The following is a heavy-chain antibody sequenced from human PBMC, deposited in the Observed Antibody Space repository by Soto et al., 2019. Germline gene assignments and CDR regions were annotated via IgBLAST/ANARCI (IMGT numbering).Heavy chain of an antibody. D-gene: IGHD2-2*01. V-gene: IGHV1-69*12. Sequence: QVQLVQSGAEVKKPGSSVKVSCKASGGTFSSYAISWVRQAPGQGLEWMGGIIPIFGTANYAQKFQGRVTITADESTSTAYMELSSLRSEDTAVYYCAREGVLIALVPAAMRGGYYSYGMDVWGQGTTVTVSS. CDR2: IIPIFGTA. J-gene: IGHJ6*02. CDR3: AREGVLIALVPAAMRGGYYSYGMDV. CDR1: GGTFSSYA.